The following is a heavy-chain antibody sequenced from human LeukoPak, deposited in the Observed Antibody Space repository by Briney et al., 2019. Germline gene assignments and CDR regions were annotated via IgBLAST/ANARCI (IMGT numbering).Heavy chain of an antibody. CDR2: ISAYNGNT. D-gene: IGHD3-10*01. CDR1: GYTFTNYG. CDR3: ARAYYGSGGSLTRTDFDY. J-gene: IGHJ4*02. V-gene: IGHV1-18*04. Sequence: ASVKVSCKASGYTFTNYGISWVRQAPGQGLEWMGWISAYNGNTNYAQKLQDRVTMTTDTSTSTAYMELRSLRSDDTAVYYCARAYYGSGGSLTRTDFDYWGQGTLVTVSS.